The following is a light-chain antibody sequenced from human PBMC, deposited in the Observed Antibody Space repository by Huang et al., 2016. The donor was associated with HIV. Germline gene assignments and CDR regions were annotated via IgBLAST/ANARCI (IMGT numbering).Light chain of an antibody. CDR1: QSVSSY. CDR2: DAS. J-gene: IGKJ5*01. V-gene: IGKV3-11*01. Sequence: IVLTQSPATLSLSPGERATLSCRASQSVSSYLAWYQQKPGQAPRLLIYDASNRATGVPARFSGSGSGTDFTLTISGLEPEDFAVYYCQQRSNPTFGQGTRLEIK. CDR3: QQRSNPT.